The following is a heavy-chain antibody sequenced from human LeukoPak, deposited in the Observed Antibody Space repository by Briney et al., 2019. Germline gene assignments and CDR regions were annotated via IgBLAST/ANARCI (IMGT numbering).Heavy chain of an antibody. CDR1: GYTFTGYY. CDR2: INPNSGGT. D-gene: IGHD6-13*01. CDR3: ARDGAEGYSSSWYAFDI. Sequence: ASVKVSCKASGYTFTGYYMHWVRQAPGQGLEWMGRINPNSGGTNYAQKFQGRVTMTRDTSTSTVYMELSSLRSEDTAVYYCARDGAEGYSSSWYAFDIWGQGTMVTVSS. J-gene: IGHJ3*02. V-gene: IGHV1-2*06.